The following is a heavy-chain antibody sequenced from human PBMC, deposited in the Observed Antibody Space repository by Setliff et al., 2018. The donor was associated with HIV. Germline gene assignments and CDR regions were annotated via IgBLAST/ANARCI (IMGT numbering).Heavy chain of an antibody. CDR1: RGSNISGSYW. V-gene: IGHV4-61*09. CDR3: AREGGYSGYESPYYGFDI. Sequence: SETMSLTCTVSRGSNISGSYWWSWIRQHAGKGLGWMGHIHKSGSTKYNPSLKSRVTISVDTSKNQFSLKLSSVTAADTAVYYCAREGGYSGYESPYYGFDIWGQGTMVTVSS. D-gene: IGHD5-12*01. J-gene: IGHJ3*02. CDR2: IHKSGST.